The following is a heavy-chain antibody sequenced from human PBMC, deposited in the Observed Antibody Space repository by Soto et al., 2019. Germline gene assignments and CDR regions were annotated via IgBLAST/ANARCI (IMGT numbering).Heavy chain of an antibody. CDR1: GYSFSNFY. V-gene: IGHV1-46*01. CDR3: ARGAVVVPNGLIAGMDV. D-gene: IGHD2-15*01. CDR2: IDPSSGTT. J-gene: IGHJ6*02. Sequence: ATVKVSCKPSGYSFSNFYVHWVRQAPGQGLEWMGIIDPSSGTTSYTQKFQERVTMTRDTSMSTVYMELSRLRSEDTAVYYCARGAVVVPNGLIAGMDVWGLGTTVTVS.